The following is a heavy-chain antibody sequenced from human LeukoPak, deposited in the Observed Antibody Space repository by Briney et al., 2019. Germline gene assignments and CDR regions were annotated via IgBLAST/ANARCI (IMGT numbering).Heavy chain of an antibody. CDR3: ARRGDSPMIGDH. D-gene: IGHD3-10*02. J-gene: IGHJ4*02. CDR1: GFTFSSYG. Sequence: GGSLRLSCAASGFTFSSYGMNWVRQAPGKGLEWLSYLSNTGNIHYAQSVKGRFTISRDNAKSSLYLQMDGLRAEDTAVYYCARRGDSPMIGDHWGQGTLVTVSS. CDR2: LSNTGNI. V-gene: IGHV3-48*01.